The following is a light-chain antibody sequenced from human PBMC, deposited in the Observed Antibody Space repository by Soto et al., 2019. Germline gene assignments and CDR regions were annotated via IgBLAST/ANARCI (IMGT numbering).Light chain of an antibody. CDR3: QQYSNSPIT. CDR1: QTITDNY. Sequence: EIVLTQSPVTLSLSPGEGATLSCRASQTITDNYLVWYQQKPGQAPRFLIYGASTRAAGIPDRFSGSGFGTDFTLSISRVEPEDFAVYYCQQYSNSPITFGRGTRLEIK. V-gene: IGKV3-20*01. CDR2: GAS. J-gene: IGKJ5*01.